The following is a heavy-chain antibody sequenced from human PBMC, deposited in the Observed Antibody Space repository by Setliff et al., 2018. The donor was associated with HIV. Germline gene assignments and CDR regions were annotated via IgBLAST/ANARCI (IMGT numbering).Heavy chain of an antibody. CDR3: ASAPFYYGSGSYQTFDY. CDR1: GVSISKNRNW. CDR2: IYFNLQT. Sequence: SETLSLTCDVSGVSISKNRNWWSWVRQPPGKGLEWIGEIYFNLQTNYNPAFKSRVSMGLDNAKHQFSLKLGSVTAADSAVYYCASAPFYYGSGSYQTFDYWGQGTLVTVS. V-gene: IGHV4-4*02. J-gene: IGHJ4*02. D-gene: IGHD3-10*01.